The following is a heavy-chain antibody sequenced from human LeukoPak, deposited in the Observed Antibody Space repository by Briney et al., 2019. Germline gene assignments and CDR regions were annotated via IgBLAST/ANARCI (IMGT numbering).Heavy chain of an antibody. CDR2: ISDDGNTK. V-gene: IGHV3-30*04. CDR3: ARDPVRRDGYNHLDY. J-gene: IGHJ4*02. D-gene: IGHD5-24*01. CDR1: GFTSSPYA. Sequence: GRSLRLSCAASGFTSSPYAMHWVRQAPGKGLEWVAVISDDGNTKHFADFVMGRFTISRDNSKNTLYLQINSLRAEDTAVYYCARDPVRRDGYNHLDYWGQGTLVTVSS.